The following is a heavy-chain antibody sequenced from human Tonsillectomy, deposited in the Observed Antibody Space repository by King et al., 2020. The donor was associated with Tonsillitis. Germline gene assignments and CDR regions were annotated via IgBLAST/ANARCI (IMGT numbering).Heavy chain of an antibody. V-gene: IGHV5-51*01. CDR1: GYSFSSYW. D-gene: IGHD2-2*01. CDR3: ATLPTNRVASSCFFDH. CDR2: IWPGDSET. J-gene: IGHJ4*02. Sequence: DVQLVESGAELKKPGEPLTISCKASGYSFSSYWIGWVRQMPGKGLEWVGIIWPGDSETRYSPSVQGQVTISADKSITTAYLHWSNLKTSDSAMYYCATLPTNRVASSCFFDHWGQGTLVTVSS.